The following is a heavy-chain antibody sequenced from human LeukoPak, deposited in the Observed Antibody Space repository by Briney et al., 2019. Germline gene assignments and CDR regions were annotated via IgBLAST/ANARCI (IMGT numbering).Heavy chain of an antibody. Sequence: PGGSLRLSCAASGLTFSKYWMHWVRQAPGKGLVWVSRITIDGSSTSYADSVKGRFTISRDNAKNTLYLQMNSLRAEDTAVYYCARDQTLTLTPGPDYWGQGTLVTVSS. CDR2: ITIDGSST. CDR3: ARDQTLTLTPGPDY. J-gene: IGHJ4*02. CDR1: GLTFSKYW. V-gene: IGHV3-74*01. D-gene: IGHD2-8*02.